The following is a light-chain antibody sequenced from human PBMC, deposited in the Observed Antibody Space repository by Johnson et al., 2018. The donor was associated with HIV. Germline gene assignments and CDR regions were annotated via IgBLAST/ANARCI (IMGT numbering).Light chain of an antibody. CDR3: GTWDTSLTTGGV. J-gene: IGLJ1*01. CDR2: KNN. CDR1: SSTIGNNY. Sequence: HSVLTQPPSVSAAPGQKVTISWSGSSSTIGNNYVSWYQVLPGTAPKLLIYKNNNRPSGIPDLFSGSKSGTSATLAIPGLQTGDEADYYCGTWDTSLTTGGVFGTGTKVTVL. V-gene: IGLV1-51*02.